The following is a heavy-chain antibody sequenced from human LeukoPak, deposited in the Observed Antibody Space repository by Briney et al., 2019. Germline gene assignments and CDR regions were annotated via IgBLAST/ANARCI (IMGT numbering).Heavy chain of an antibody. Sequence: PGGSLRLSCAASGFTFSSYAMSWVRQAPGKGLEWVSAISGSGGSTYYADSVKGRFTISRDNSKNTLYLQMNSLRAEDTAVYYCAKVRRTWIQLWSEFDYWGQGTLVTVSS. V-gene: IGHV3-23*01. CDR3: AKVRRTWIQLWSEFDY. J-gene: IGHJ4*02. CDR1: GFTFSSYA. CDR2: ISGSGGST. D-gene: IGHD5-18*01.